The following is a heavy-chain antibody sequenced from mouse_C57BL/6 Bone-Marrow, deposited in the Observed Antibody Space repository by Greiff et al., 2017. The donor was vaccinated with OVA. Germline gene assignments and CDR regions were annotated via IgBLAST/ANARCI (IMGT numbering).Heavy chain of an antibody. D-gene: IGHD1-1*02. Sequence: VKLVESGAELVRPGASVKLSCKASGYTFTDYYINWVKQRPGQGLEWSARIYPGSDNIYYNEKFKDKATLTAEKSSSTAYMQLSSLTSEDSAVYFCARSGLWSYWYFDVWGTGTTVTVSS. CDR1: GYTFTDYY. J-gene: IGHJ1*03. CDR2: IYPGSDNI. V-gene: IGHV1-76*01. CDR3: ARSGLWSYWYFDV.